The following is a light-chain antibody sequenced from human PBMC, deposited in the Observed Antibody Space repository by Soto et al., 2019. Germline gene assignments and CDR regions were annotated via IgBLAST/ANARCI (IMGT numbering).Light chain of an antibody. CDR3: QHYNSYSEA. CDR1: QTISSW. J-gene: IGKJ1*01. CDR2: KAS. Sequence: DIQMTQSPSTLSGSVGDRVTITCRASQTISSWLAWYQQKPGKAPKLLIYKASTLKSGVPSRFSSSGCGTEFTLTISSLQPDDFATYYSQHYNSYSEAFGQGTKLDIK. V-gene: IGKV1-5*03.